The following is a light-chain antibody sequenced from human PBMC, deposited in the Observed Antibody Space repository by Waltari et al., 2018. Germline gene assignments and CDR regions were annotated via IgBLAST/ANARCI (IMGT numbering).Light chain of an antibody. Sequence: IVMTQSPPTLSVSPGERVTLACRASQSVSSNLAWYQQRPGQAPRLLIYGISNRATGVPASFSGSGSGTDFTLTISSLQSEDFAVYYCQQYNNWGAFGQGTKVEMK. CDR1: QSVSSN. V-gene: IGKV3-15*01. CDR3: QQYNNWGA. CDR2: GIS. J-gene: IGKJ1*01.